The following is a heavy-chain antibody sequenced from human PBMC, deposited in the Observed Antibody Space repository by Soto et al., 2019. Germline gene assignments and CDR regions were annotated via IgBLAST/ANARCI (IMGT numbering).Heavy chain of an antibody. CDR2: IIPILGIA. CDR3: ARGGYDSSGYPTAGDY. Sequence: QVQLVQSGAEVKKPGSSVKVSCKASGGTFSSYTISWVRQAPGQGLEWMGRIIPILGIANYAQKFQGRVTITADKSTSTAYMELSSLRSEDTAVYYCARGGYDSSGYPTAGDYWGQGTLVTVSS. D-gene: IGHD3-22*01. V-gene: IGHV1-69*02. J-gene: IGHJ4*02. CDR1: GGTFSSYT.